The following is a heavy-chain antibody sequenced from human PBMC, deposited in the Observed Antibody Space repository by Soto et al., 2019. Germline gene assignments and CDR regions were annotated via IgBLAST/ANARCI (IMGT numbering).Heavy chain of an antibody. Sequence: ASVKVSCKASGYTFTSYYMHWVRQAPGQGLEWMGIINPSGGSTSYAQKFQGRVTMTRDTSTSTVYMELSSLRSEDTAVNYCDRYSYDILLGYDYWAQGTVVTVSS. V-gene: IGHV1-46*01. CDR3: DRYSYDILLGYDY. D-gene: IGHD3-9*01. CDR2: INPSGGST. J-gene: IGHJ4*02. CDR1: GYTFTSYY.